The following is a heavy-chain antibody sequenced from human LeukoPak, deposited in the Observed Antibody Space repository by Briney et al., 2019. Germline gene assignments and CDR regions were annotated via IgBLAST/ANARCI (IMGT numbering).Heavy chain of an antibody. CDR3: ARANGDDAFDI. J-gene: IGHJ3*02. CDR1: GGSISSYY. V-gene: IGHV4-59*01. Sequence: SETLSLTCTVSGGSISSYYWSWIRQPPGKGLEWIGYIYYSGSTNYNPSLKSRVTISVDTSKSQFSLKLSSVTAADTAVYYCARANGDDAFDIWGQGTMVTVSS. D-gene: IGHD4/OR15-4a*01. CDR2: IYYSGST.